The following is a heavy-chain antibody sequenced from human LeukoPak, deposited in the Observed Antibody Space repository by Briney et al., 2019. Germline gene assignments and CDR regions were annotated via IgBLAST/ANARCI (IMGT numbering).Heavy chain of an antibody. Sequence: GGSLRLSCAASGFTFSSYAMSWVRQAPGKGLEWVSAISGSGGSTYYADSVKGRFTISRDNTKNTLYLQMNSRRAEDTAVYYCAKTPRYCSGGSCYYFDYWGQGTLVTVSS. CDR2: ISGSGGST. CDR3: AKTPRYCSGGSCYYFDY. CDR1: GFTFSSYA. V-gene: IGHV3-23*01. J-gene: IGHJ4*02. D-gene: IGHD2-15*01.